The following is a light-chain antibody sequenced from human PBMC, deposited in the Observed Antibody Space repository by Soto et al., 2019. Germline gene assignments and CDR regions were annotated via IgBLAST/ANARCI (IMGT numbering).Light chain of an antibody. Sequence: ASQMTQSPSSLSTSVGDRVTITCRASQGIRNDLGWYQQKPGKAPKLLIYAASSLQSGVPSRFSGSGSGTDFTLTISSLQPEDFATYYCQQLKSYVTFGQGTRLEIK. CDR2: AAS. V-gene: IGKV1-6*01. CDR1: QGIRND. CDR3: QQLKSYVT. J-gene: IGKJ5*01.